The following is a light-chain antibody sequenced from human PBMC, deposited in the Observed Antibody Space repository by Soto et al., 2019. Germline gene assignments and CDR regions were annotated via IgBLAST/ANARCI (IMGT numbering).Light chain of an antibody. Sequence: EIMLTQSPGTLSLSPGERATLSCRASQSVSSTYLIWYQQKPGQAPRLLIYGASSRATGVPDRFSGGGSGTDFTLTISRLEPEDFAVYCCQHFVNSLTWTFGQGTKVEIK. CDR2: GAS. J-gene: IGKJ1*01. V-gene: IGKV3-20*01. CDR3: QHFVNSLTWT. CDR1: QSVSSTY.